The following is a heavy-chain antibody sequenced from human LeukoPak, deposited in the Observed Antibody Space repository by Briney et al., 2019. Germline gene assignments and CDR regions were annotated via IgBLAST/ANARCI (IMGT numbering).Heavy chain of an antibody. CDR2: IYHSGST. Sequence: SETLSLTCTVSGYSISSGYYWGWIRQPPGKGLEWIGSIYHSGSTYYNPSLKSRVTISVDTSKNQFSLKLSSVTAADTAVYYCARGVPYYDSSGYYFQGAYYYYYYMDVWGKGTTVTVSS. CDR1: GYSISSGYY. J-gene: IGHJ6*03. D-gene: IGHD3-22*01. CDR3: ARGVPYYDSSGYYFQGAYYYYYYMDV. V-gene: IGHV4-38-2*02.